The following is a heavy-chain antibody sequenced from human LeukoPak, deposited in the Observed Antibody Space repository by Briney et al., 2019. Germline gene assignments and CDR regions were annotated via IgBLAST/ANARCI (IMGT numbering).Heavy chain of an antibody. J-gene: IGHJ3*02. Sequence: ASVKVSCKVSGYTLTELSMHWVRQAPGKGLEWMGGFDPEDGETIYAQKFQGRVTMTEDTSTDTAYMELSSLRSEDTAVYYCATLDYGGNFEHAFDIWGQGTMVTVSS. CDR2: FDPEDGET. CDR3: ATLDYGGNFEHAFDI. V-gene: IGHV1-24*01. D-gene: IGHD4-23*01. CDR1: GYTLTELS.